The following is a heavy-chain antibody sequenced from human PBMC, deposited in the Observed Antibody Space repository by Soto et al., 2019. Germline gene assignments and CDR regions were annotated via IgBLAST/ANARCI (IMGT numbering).Heavy chain of an antibody. CDR2: IKSKTSGGAA. V-gene: IGHV3-15*07. J-gene: IGHJ4*02. CDR3: TTDAADHDGRGNYYEGAY. D-gene: IGHD3-22*01. Sequence: EVQLVESGGGLVKPGGSLRLSCAASDFTFNAAWMHWVRQAPGKGLEWVGRIKSKTSGGAADYAAPVKGRFTISRDDSKNTLYLQMNSLKTEDTAVYYCTTDAADHDGRGNYYEGAYWGQGTLVTVSS. CDR1: DFTFNAAW.